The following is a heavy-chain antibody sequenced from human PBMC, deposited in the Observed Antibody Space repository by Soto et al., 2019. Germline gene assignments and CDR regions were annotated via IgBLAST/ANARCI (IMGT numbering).Heavy chain of an antibody. J-gene: IGHJ4*02. D-gene: IGHD4-17*01. CDR1: GFTFSSYA. CDR3: ARAPTTVTTPYYFDY. V-gene: IGHV3-30-3*01. CDR2: ISYDGNNK. Sequence: QVQLVESGGGVVQPGRSLRLSCAASGFTFSSYAIPWVRQAPGKGLEWVAVISYDGNNKYYADSVKGRFTISRDNSKNTLYLQMNSLRAEDTAVYYCARAPTTVTTPYYFDYWGQGTLVTVSS.